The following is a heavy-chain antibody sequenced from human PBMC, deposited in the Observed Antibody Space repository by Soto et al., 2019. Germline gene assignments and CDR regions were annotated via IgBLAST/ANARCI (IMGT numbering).Heavy chain of an antibody. CDR1: GVSITRHY. Sequence: SETLSLTCTVSGVSITRHYWSWIRQPPGKGLEWIAYIYYSGSTSDNPSLKSRITMSVDTSKSQFSLKLTSVTAADTAVYYCARGEDAFFYYGLDVWGQGITVTVSS. V-gene: IGHV4-59*11. CDR2: IYYSGST. J-gene: IGHJ6*02. CDR3: ARGEDAFFYYGLDV.